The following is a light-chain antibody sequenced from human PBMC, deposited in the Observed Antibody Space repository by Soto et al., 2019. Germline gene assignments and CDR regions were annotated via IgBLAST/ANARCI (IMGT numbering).Light chain of an antibody. V-gene: IGKV1-12*01. Sequence: DIKLTRTPSSISASVGDTVTITCRASQAVNSWLAWFQQKPGMAPMLVIYDVSSLQSGVPSRFSGSGSGTEFTLTISSLQPEDFATYYCQQSNNHPISFGQGTRLEIK. CDR3: QQSNNHPIS. CDR1: QAVNSW. CDR2: DVS. J-gene: IGKJ5*01.